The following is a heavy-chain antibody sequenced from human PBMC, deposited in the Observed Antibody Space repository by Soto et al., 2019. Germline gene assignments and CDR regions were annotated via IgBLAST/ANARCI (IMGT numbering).Heavy chain of an antibody. CDR1: GYRFTSHW. D-gene: IGHD4-4*01. CDR3: ARHSIYNDSPSLAMDV. V-gene: IGHV5-51*01. J-gene: IGHJ6*02. CDR2: IWPGDSDT. Sequence: DSLKVSWRCSGYRFTSHWISLVLQMPGKGLEWMGVIWPGDSDTRYSPSFQGQVTISADKSSSTAYLQWDSLKASDTAIYFCARHSIYNDSPSLAMDVWGQGTTVTVSS.